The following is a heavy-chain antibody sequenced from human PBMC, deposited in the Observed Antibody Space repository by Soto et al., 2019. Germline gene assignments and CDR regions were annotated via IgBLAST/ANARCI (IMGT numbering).Heavy chain of an antibody. CDR1: VFTFSSYS. Sequence: PGGALRLGCAASVFTFSSYSVTWVRQAPGKVLDSVSSISSSSSYIYYADSVKGRFTISRDNAKNSLYLQMNSLRAEDTAVYYCARYCSRTSCYLSYYYYGMDVWGQGTPVTVSS. J-gene: IGHJ6*01. CDR2: ISSSSSYI. D-gene: IGHD2-2*01. CDR3: ARYCSRTSCYLSYYYYGMDV. V-gene: IGHV3-21*01.